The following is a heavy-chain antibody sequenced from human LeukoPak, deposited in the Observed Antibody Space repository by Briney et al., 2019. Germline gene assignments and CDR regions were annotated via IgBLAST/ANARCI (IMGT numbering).Heavy chain of an antibody. Sequence: KPSETLSLTCAVSGGSISSSNWWSWVRQPPGKGLEWIGEIYHSGSTNYNPSLKSRVTISVDKSKNQLSLKLSSVTAADTAVYYCAREKLELRLPLDYYYYMDVWGKGTTVTVSS. V-gene: IGHV4-4*02. J-gene: IGHJ6*03. CDR3: AREKLELRLPLDYYYYMDV. CDR2: IYHSGST. CDR1: GGSISSSNW. D-gene: IGHD1-7*01.